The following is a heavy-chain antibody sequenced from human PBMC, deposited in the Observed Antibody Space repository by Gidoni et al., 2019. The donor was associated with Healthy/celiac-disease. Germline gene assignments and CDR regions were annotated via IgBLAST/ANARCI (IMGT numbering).Heavy chain of an antibody. CDR2: IRSKAYGGTT. CDR3: TRALRQWLVPGSFDY. Sequence: EVQLVESGGGLVQPGRSLRLSCTASGFPFGDYAMSWFRQAPGKGLEWVGFIRSKAYGGTTEYAASVKGRFTISRDDSKSIAYLQMNSLKTEDTAVYYCTRALRQWLVPGSFDYWGQGTLVTVSS. V-gene: IGHV3-49*03. D-gene: IGHD6-19*01. J-gene: IGHJ4*02. CDR1: GFPFGDYA.